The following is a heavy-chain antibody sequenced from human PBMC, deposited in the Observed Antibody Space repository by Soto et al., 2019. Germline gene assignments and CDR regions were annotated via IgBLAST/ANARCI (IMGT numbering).Heavy chain of an antibody. CDR1: GGSVTRDGDY. Sequence: SETLSLTCTVSGGSVTRDGDYWSWIRQSPGKGLEWIGYISNSGSTGYKPSLKTRLSMSVDRSKNQFTLRLTSVTASDTAVYFCATESGSTYGYFDYWGQGTQVTVSS. CDR2: ISNSGST. V-gene: IGHV4-30-4*02. D-gene: IGHD4-17*01. CDR3: ATESGSTYGYFDY. J-gene: IGHJ4*02.